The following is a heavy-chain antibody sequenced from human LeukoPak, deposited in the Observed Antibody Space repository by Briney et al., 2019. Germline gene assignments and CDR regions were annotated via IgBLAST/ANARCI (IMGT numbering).Heavy chain of an antibody. V-gene: IGHV4-34*01. CDR1: GGSFSGYY. CDR2: INHSGST. J-gene: IGHJ4*02. D-gene: IGHD3-22*01. CDR3: ASAYHSSGYYFDY. Sequence: SETLSLTCAVYGGSFSGYYWSWIRQPPGKGLEWIGEINHSGSTNYKPSLKSRVTISVDTSKNQFSLKLSSVTAADTAVYYCASAYHSSGYYFDYWGQGTLVTVSS.